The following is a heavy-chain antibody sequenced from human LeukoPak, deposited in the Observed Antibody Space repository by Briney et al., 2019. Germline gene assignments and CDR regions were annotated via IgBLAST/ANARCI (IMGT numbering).Heavy chain of an antibody. Sequence: GGSLRLSCAASGSTFSDHYMDWVRQAPGKGLEWVARIRNKRNSYTTEYAASVKGRFTVSRDDSQNSMYLQMNSLTTDDSASYYCSRAGILTTPYYFDLWGQGTLVTVSS. CDR1: GSTFSDHY. D-gene: IGHD4-11*01. CDR3: SRAGILTTPYYFDL. CDR2: IRNKRNSYTT. J-gene: IGHJ4*02. V-gene: IGHV3-72*01.